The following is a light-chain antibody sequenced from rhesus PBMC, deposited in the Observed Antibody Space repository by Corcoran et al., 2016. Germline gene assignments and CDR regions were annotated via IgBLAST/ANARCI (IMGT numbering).Light chain of an antibody. V-gene: IGKV1-28*02. J-gene: IGKJ2*01. CDR3: QQYKSYPYS. Sequence: DIQMTQSPSSLSASVGDTVTITCRASQGISSYLNWFQQKPGKAPKLLIYAATTLQSGVPSRFSGSGSGTAFTLTISSLQPEDFATYYCQQYKSYPYSFGQGTKVEIK. CDR1: QGISSY. CDR2: AAT.